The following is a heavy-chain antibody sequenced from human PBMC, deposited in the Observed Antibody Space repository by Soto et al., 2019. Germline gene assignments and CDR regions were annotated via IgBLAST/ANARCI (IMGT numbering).Heavy chain of an antibody. CDR2: VYHTGRT. CDR1: GGSFKSGSYS. Sequence: SETLSLTCTVSGGSFKSGSYSWSWIRQPPGKGLEWIGYVYHTGRTSYNPSLKSRVTISVDTSKNQFSLKLSSVTAADTAVYYCARLWAYSRDPFDYWGQGTLVTVSS. J-gene: IGHJ4*02. D-gene: IGHD4-4*01. V-gene: IGHV4-61*01. CDR3: ARLWAYSRDPFDY.